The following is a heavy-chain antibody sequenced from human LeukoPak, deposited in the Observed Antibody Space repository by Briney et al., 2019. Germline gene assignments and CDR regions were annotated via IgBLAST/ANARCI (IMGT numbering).Heavy chain of an antibody. V-gene: IGHV4-59*01. CDR3: ARGGSYLGYVDV. CDR1: GGSISSYY. Sequence: SETLSLTCTVSGGSISSYYWSWIRQPPGKGLEWIGYISYSGNTNYNPSLKSRVTISVDTSKNQFSLELSSVTAADTAVYYCARGGSYLGYVDVWGKGTTVTVSS. CDR2: ISYSGNT. D-gene: IGHD1-26*01. J-gene: IGHJ6*04.